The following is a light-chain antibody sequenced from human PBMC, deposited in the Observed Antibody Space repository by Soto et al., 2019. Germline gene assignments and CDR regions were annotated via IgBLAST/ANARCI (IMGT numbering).Light chain of an antibody. CDR2: QTS. J-gene: IGKJ5*01. Sequence: EIVLTQSPSTLSSFPADRVTLSCRASQYINARLAWYQHRPGQAPRLLIYQTSLRAAGIPARFSASGSGTDFTLTISSLEPEDSAVYYCQQRHMWPITFGQGTRLEIK. V-gene: IGKV3-11*01. CDR1: QYINAR. CDR3: QQRHMWPIT.